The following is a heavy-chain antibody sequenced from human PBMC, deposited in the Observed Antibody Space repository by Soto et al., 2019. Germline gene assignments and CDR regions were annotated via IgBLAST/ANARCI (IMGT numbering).Heavy chain of an antibody. D-gene: IGHD6-19*01. CDR2: IYPGDSDT. Sequence: GESLKISCKGSGYTFATYWIGWVRQTPGKGLEWMGIIYPGDSDTRYSPSFQGQVTISADTSKNQFSLKLSSVTAADTAVYYCARGIAVAGPNWFDPWGQGTLVTVSS. CDR3: ARGIAVAGPNWFDP. CDR1: GYTFATYW. V-gene: IGHV5-51*01. J-gene: IGHJ5*02.